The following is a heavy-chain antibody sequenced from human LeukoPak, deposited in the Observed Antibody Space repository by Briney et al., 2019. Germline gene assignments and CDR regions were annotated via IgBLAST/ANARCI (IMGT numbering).Heavy chain of an antibody. Sequence: GASVKISCKVSGCTFTDYYMHWVQQAPGKGLEWMGLVDPEDGETIYAEKFQGRVTITADTSTDTAYMELSSLRSEDTAVYYCATGGVAGTGSIDYWGQGTLVTVSS. CDR3: ATGGVAGTGSIDY. V-gene: IGHV1-69-2*01. CDR2: VDPEDGET. J-gene: IGHJ4*02. CDR1: GCTFTDYY. D-gene: IGHD6-19*01.